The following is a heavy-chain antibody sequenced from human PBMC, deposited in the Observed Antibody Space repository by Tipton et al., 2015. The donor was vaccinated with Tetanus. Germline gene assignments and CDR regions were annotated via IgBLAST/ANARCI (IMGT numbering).Heavy chain of an antibody. Sequence: GLVKPSETLSLACTVSSGSISTYYWSWIRQPPGKGLEWIGYINYSGSTNYNPSLRSRVTISVDTSKNQFSLKLSSVTAADTAVYYCARIYDFWSGYYSDHWGQGTLVTVSS. V-gene: IGHV4-59*08. D-gene: IGHD3-3*01. J-gene: IGHJ4*02. CDR2: INYSGST. CDR3: ARIYDFWSGYYSDH. CDR1: SGSISTYY.